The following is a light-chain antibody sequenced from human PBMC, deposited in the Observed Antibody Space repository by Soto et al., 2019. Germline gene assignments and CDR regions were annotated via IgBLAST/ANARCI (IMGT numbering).Light chain of an antibody. CDR2: AAS. CDR1: QSISRN. J-gene: IGKJ5*01. Sequence: IVMTQSPAILSVSPWERATLSCRASQSISRNLAWYQQKPGQAPRLLIYAASTRATGLPARFSGSGSGTEFTLTISSLQSEDFAVYYCQQYDSSPITFGQGTRLEIK. V-gene: IGKV3-15*01. CDR3: QQYDSSPIT.